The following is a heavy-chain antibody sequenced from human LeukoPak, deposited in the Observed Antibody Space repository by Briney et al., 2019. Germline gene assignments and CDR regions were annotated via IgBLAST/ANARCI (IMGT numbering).Heavy chain of an antibody. CDR2: SYHSGST. CDR1: GGSISGSDYY. D-gene: IGHD3-3*02. Sequence: SETLSLTCTVSGGSISGSDYYWGWVRQPPGKGLEWIGSSYHSGSTYYNSSLKSRLTMSVDTSRNQFSLQLTAVSAADTAAYYCARLGAVLTSVNWFDPWGQGTLVTVSS. V-gene: IGHV4-39*07. J-gene: IGHJ5*02. CDR3: ARLGAVLTSVNWFDP.